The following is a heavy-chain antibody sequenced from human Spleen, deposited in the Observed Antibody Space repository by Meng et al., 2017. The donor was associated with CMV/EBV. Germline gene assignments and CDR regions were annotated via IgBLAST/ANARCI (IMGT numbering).Heavy chain of an antibody. D-gene: IGHD3-3*01. Sequence: ASVKVSCKASGYTFTKFFIHWVRHAPGQGFEWMGIINPSSGSASHAQKFQGRVTMTRDTSTSTVYVELSSLRSEDTAVYYCARDRLYDFWSGSIDYWGQGTLVTVSS. CDR2: INPSSGSA. CDR3: ARDRLYDFWSGSIDY. J-gene: IGHJ4*02. V-gene: IGHV1-46*01. CDR1: GYTFTKFF.